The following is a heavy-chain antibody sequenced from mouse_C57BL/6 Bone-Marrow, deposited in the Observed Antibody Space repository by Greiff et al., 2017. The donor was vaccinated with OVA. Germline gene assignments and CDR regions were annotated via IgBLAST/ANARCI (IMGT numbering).Heavy chain of an antibody. CDR1: GYTFTSYW. J-gene: IGHJ1*03. D-gene: IGHD1-1*01. CDR2: IYPGSGST. Sequence: QVQLQQPGAELVKPGASVKMSCKASGYTFTSYWITWVKQRPGQGLEWIGDIYPGSGSTNYNEKFKSKATLTVDTSPSTAYMQLSSLTSEDSAVYYCERWVLERRYFDVWGKGTTVTVSS. V-gene: IGHV1-55*01. CDR3: ERWVLERRYFDV.